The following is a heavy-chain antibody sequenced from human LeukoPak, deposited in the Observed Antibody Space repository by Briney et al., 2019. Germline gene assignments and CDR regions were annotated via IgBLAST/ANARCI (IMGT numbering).Heavy chain of an antibody. CDR3: ARRSSSQPPNY. J-gene: IGHJ4*02. Sequence: SETLSLTCTVSGGSISSSSYFWGWIRQPPGKGLEWVGGMSYSGSTYYNPSLKSRVTISVDTSKNQFSLKLSSVTAADTAVYYCARRSSSQPPNYWGQGTLVTVSS. D-gene: IGHD6-13*01. V-gene: IGHV4-39*01. CDR1: GGSISSSSYF. CDR2: MSYSGST.